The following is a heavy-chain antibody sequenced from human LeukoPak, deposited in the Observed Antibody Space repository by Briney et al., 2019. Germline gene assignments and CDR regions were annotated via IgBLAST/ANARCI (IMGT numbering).Heavy chain of an antibody. Sequence: KPSETLSLTCAVYGGSFSGYYWGWIRQPPGKGLEWIGSIYYSGSTYYNPSLKSRVTISVDTSKNQFSLKLSSVTAADTAVYYCAREDWADSSFGEVPAARDYWGQGTLVTVSS. J-gene: IGHJ4*02. CDR1: GGSFSGYY. D-gene: IGHD2-2*01. CDR3: AREDWADSSFGEVPAARDY. CDR2: IYYSGST. V-gene: IGHV4-39*01.